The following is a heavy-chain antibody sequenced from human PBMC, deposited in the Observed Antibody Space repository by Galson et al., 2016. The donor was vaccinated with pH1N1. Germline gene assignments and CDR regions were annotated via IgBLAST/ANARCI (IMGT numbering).Heavy chain of an antibody. Sequence: QSGAEVKKPGESLQISCEASGYSFTSYWIGWVRQMPGKGLEWMGIIFPGDSDTRYSPSFQGQVTISADKSISTTYLHWSSLDASDTAMYFCARSARVWFDSSGYYPHYFDNWGQGTLVTVSS. CDR3: ARSARVWFDSSGYYPHYFDN. V-gene: IGHV5-51*01. J-gene: IGHJ4*02. CDR1: GYSFTSYW. D-gene: IGHD3-22*01. CDR2: IFPGDSDT.